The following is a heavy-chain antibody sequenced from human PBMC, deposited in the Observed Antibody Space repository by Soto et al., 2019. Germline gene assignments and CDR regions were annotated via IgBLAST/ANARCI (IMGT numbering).Heavy chain of an antibody. CDR1: GFTFSSYG. CDR3: AKDSTYSGYDYYYYYGMDV. Sequence: QVQLVESGGGVVQPGRSLRLSCAASGFTFSSYGMHWVRQAPGKGLEWVAVISYDGSNKYYADSVKGRFTISRDNSKNTLYLPMNSLRAEDTAVYYCAKDSTYSGYDYYYYYGMDVWGQGTTVTVSS. J-gene: IGHJ6*02. V-gene: IGHV3-30*18. CDR2: ISYDGSNK. D-gene: IGHD5-12*01.